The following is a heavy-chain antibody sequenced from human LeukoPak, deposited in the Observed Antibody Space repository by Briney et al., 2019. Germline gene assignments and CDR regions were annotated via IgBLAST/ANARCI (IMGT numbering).Heavy chain of an antibody. J-gene: IGHJ6*02. CDR3: ARANLGYCSSTSCYSDYYYYGMDV. CDR2: IIPILGIA. D-gene: IGHD2-2*02. V-gene: IGHV1-69*04. Sequence: ASVKVSCKASGYTFTSYGISWVRQAPGQGLEWMGRIIPILGIANYAQKFQGRVTITADKSTSTAYMELSSLRSEDTAVYYCARANLGYCSSTSCYSDYYYYGMDVWGQGTTVTVSS. CDR1: GYTFTSYG.